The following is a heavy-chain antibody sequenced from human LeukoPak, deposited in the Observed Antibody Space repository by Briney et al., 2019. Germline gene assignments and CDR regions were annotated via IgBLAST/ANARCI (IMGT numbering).Heavy chain of an antibody. D-gene: IGHD1-26*01. CDR2: ISSGATTT. J-gene: IGHJ4*02. V-gene: IGHV3-48*04. CDR1: GFTLTSDS. Sequence: GGSLRLSCAASGFTLTSDSMNWVRQAPGKGLEWISYISSGATTTYYADSVKGRFTISRDNAKNTLFLQMNSLRVDDTAVYYCAKGTVGAKYWGQGTPVIVSS. CDR3: AKGTVGAKY.